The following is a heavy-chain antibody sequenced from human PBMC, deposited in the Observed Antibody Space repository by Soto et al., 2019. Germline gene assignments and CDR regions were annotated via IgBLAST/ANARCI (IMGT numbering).Heavy chain of an antibody. CDR1: GGSISNYY. CDR2: IYYSGSN. V-gene: IGHV4-30-4*01. D-gene: IGHD3-3*01. J-gene: IGHJ6*02. Sequence: SETLSLTCTVSGGSISNYYWSWIRQPPGKGREWIGYIYYSGSNYYNPSLKSRVTISVDTSKTQFSLKLSSVTAADTAVYYCAREGFTIFGGNYYYYGMDVWGQGTTVTVSS. CDR3: AREGFTIFGGNYYYYGMDV.